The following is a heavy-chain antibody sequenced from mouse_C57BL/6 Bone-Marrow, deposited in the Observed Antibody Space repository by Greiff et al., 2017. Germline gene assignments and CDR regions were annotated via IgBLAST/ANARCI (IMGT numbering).Heavy chain of an antibody. J-gene: IGHJ1*03. CDR2: INPNNGGT. CDR1: GYTFTDYN. V-gene: IGHV1-18*01. Sequence: DVQLQESGPELVKPGASVKIPCKASGYTFTDYNMDWVKQSHGKSLEWIGDINPNNGGTIYNQKFKGKATLTVDKSSSTAYMELRSLTSEDTAVYYCARVGLFNDWYFDVWGTGTTVTVSS. CDR3: ARVGLFNDWYFDV. D-gene: IGHD2-2*01.